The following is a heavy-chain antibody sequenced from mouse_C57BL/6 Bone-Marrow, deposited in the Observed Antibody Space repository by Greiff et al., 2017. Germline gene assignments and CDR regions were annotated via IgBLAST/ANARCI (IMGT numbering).Heavy chain of an antibody. CDR3: TAAQAYYFAY. D-gene: IGHD3-2*02. V-gene: IGHV14-4*01. CDR1: GFNIKDDY. CDR2: IDPENGDT. Sequence: EVQLQQSGAELVRPGASVKLSCTASGFNIKDDYMHWVKQRPEQGLEWIGWIDPENGDTEYASKFQGKATITADTSSNPAYLQRSSLTSEDTPVYSCTAAQAYYFAYWGQGTTLTVSS. J-gene: IGHJ2*01.